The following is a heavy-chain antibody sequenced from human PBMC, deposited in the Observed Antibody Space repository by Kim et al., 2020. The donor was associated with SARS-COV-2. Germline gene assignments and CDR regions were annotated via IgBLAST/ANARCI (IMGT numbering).Heavy chain of an antibody. CDR2: IFYSGST. Sequence: SETLSLTCTGSGGSISSGDYYLTGIRQHPGKGLEWIGYIFYSGSTYYNPSLKSRVTISLDKSKNQFSLELRSVTASDTAVYDCARDYKDDSGSIAGGFDPWGKGTVVTLSS. D-gene: IGHD3-10*01. J-gene: IGHJ5*02. CDR3: ARDYKDDSGSIAGGFDP. CDR1: GGSISSGDYY. V-gene: IGHV4-31*03.